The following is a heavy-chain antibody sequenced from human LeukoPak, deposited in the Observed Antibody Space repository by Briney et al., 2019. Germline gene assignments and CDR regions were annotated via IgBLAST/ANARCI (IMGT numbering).Heavy chain of an antibody. V-gene: IGHV4-34*01. CDR1: GGSFSGYY. CDR2: INHSGSS. D-gene: IGHD3-22*01. J-gene: IGHJ6*03. CDR3: ARYVYDSSGYYYYYYYMGV. Sequence: SETLSLTCAVYGGSFSGYYWSWIRQPPGKGLEWIGEINHSGSSNYNPSLKSRVTISVETSKNQFSLKLSSVTAADTAVYYCARYVYDSSGYYYYYYYMGVWGKGTTVTVSS.